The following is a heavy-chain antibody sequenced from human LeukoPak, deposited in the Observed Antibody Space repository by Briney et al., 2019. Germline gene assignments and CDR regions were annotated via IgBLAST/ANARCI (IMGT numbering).Heavy chain of an antibody. V-gene: IGHV3-23*01. D-gene: IGHD2-2*01. CDR2: ISGSGGST. J-gene: IGHJ4*02. CDR3: AKGAPVPLLVPAEGLANY. CDR1: GFTFSSYA. Sequence: GGSLRLSCAASGFTFSSYAMSWVRQAPGKGLEWVSAISGSGGSTYYADSVKGRFTISRDNSKNTLYLQMNSLRAEDTAVYYCAKGAPVPLLVPAEGLANYWGQGTLVTVSS.